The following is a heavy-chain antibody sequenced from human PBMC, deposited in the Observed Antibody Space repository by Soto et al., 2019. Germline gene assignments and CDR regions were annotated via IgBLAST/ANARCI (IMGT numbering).Heavy chain of an antibody. J-gene: IGHJ5*02. Sequence: ASVKVSCKASGYTFTSYGIIWVRQAPGQGLEWMGWISAYNGNTNYAQKLQGRVTMTTDTSTSTAYMELRSLRSDDTAVYYCARDPTVVPAAIMSAPWFDPWGQGTLVTVSS. CDR1: GYTFTSYG. D-gene: IGHD2-2*02. CDR2: ISAYNGNT. V-gene: IGHV1-18*01. CDR3: ARDPTVVPAAIMSAPWFDP.